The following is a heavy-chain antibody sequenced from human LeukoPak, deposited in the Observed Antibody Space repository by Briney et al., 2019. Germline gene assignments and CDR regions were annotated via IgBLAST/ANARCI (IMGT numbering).Heavy chain of an antibody. CDR3: ARDPSLGGHFDY. V-gene: IGHV3-23*01. CDR1: GFTFSSYA. CDR2: ISGSGGST. J-gene: IGHJ4*02. Sequence: GGSLRLSCAASGFTFSSYAMSWVRQAPGKGLEWVSAISGSGGSTYYADSVKGRFTISRDNSKNTLYLQMNSLRAEDTAVYYCARDPSLGGHFDYWGQGALVTVSS. D-gene: IGHD3-16*01.